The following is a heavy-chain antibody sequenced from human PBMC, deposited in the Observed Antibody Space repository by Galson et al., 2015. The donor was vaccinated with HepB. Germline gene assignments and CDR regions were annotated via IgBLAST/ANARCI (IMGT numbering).Heavy chain of an antibody. Sequence: SLRLSCAASGFTFSSYSMNWVRQAPGKGLEWVSYISSSSSTIYYADSVKGRFTISRDNAKNSLYLQMNSLRDEDTAVYYCARSGVRGPLYGMDVWGQGTTVTVAS. CDR3: ARSGVRGPLYGMDV. J-gene: IGHJ6*02. CDR1: GFTFSSYS. V-gene: IGHV3-48*02. D-gene: IGHD3-10*02. CDR2: ISSSSSTI.